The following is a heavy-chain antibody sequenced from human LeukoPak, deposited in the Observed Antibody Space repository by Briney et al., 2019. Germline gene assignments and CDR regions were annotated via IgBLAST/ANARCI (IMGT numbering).Heavy chain of an antibody. CDR2: ISGSGGLA. CDR3: AKSGLCVGRTCYFGSLYYYYYMDV. D-gene: IGHD2-15*01. V-gene: IGHV3-23*01. Sequence: PGGSLRLSCVASGFTFDTSALSWVRQAPGRGLEWVSSISGSGGLAYHADSVKGRFTISRDESKNTLYLQMNSLTDEDTAIYYCAKSGLCVGRTCYFGSLYYYYYMDVWGKGTTVTVSS. CDR1: GFTFDTSA. J-gene: IGHJ6*03.